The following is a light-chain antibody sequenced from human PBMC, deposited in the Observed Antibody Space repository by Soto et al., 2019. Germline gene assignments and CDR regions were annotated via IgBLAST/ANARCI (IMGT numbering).Light chain of an antibody. V-gene: IGLV1-40*01. CDR3: QSYDSSLSGYV. CDR2: ENN. CDR1: RSNIGAGYE. Sequence: QSVLTQPPSVSEAPGQRLTISCTGSRSNIGAGYEAHWYQQVPGTAPKFLIYENNNRPSGVPDRFSGSKSGTSASLAITGLQAEDEAEYYCQSYDSSLSGYVFGTRTKLTVL. J-gene: IGLJ1*01.